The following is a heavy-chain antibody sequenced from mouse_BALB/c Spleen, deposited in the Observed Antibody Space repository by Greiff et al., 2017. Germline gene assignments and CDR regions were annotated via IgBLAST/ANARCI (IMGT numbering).Heavy chain of an antibody. CDR3: TRDRTTATNFDV. J-gene: IGHJ1*01. CDR2: ISSGGSYT. V-gene: IGHV5-6-4*01. CDR1: GFTFSSYT. D-gene: IGHD1-2*01. Sequence: EVKLVESGGGLVKPGGSLKLSCAASGFTFSSYTMSWVRQTPEKRLEWVATISSGGSYTYYPDSVKGRFTISRDNAKNTLYLQMSSLKSEDTAMYYCTRDRTTATNFDVWGAGTTVTVSS.